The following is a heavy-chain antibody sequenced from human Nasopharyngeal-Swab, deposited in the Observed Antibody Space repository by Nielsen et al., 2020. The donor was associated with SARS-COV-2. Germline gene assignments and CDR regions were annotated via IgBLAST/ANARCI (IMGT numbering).Heavy chain of an antibody. Sequence: GESLKISCAASGFTFTTYTMNWVRQAPGKGLEWVSSISHSTTYIWYADSVKGRFTISRDNAKNSLYLQMNNLRADDTAIYYCARTAAFCGDDCYSEYFQHWGQGILVTVSS. CDR3: ARTAAFCGDDCYSEYFQH. J-gene: IGHJ1*01. V-gene: IGHV3-21*04. D-gene: IGHD2-21*02. CDR2: ISHSTTYI. CDR1: GFTFTTYT.